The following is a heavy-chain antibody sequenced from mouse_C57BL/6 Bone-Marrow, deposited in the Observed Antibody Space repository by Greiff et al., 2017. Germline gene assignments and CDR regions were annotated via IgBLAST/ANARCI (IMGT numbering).Heavy chain of an antibody. V-gene: IGHV1-42*01. J-gene: IGHJ2*01. CDR3: ANLDY. CDR2: INPSTGGT. CDR1: GYSFTGYY. Sequence: EVKLVESGPELVKPGASVKISCKASGYSFTGYYMNWVKQSPEKSLEWIGEINPSTGGTTYNQKFKAKATLTVDKSSSTAYMQLKSLTSEDSAVYYCANLDYWGQGTTLTVSS.